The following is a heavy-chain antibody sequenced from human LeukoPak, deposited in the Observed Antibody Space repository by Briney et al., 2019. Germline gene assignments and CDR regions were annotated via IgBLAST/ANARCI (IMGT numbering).Heavy chain of an antibody. CDR3: ARGPHQQWPPMQY. J-gene: IGHJ4*02. D-gene: IGHD6-19*01. CDR2: IYYSGST. V-gene: IGHV4-39*07. Sequence: SETLSLTCTVSGGSISSSSYYWGWIRQPPGKGLEWIGSIYYSGSTYYNPSLKSRVTISVDTSKNQFSLKLSSVTAADTGVYYCARGPHQQWPPMQYWGQGSLVTVSS. CDR1: GGSISSSSYY.